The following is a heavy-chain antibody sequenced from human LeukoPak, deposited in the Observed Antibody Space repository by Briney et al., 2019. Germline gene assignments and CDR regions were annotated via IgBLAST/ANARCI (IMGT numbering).Heavy chain of an antibody. J-gene: IGHJ3*02. V-gene: IGHV4-59*01. CDR2: IYYSGST. D-gene: IGHD3-10*01. Sequence: PSETLSLTCTVSGVSISSYYWSWIRQPPGKGLEWIGYIYYSGSTNYNPSLKSRVTISVDTSKNQFSLKLSSVTAADTAVYYCARRPSPGAFDIWGQGTMVTVSS. CDR3: ARRPSPGAFDI. CDR1: GVSISSYY.